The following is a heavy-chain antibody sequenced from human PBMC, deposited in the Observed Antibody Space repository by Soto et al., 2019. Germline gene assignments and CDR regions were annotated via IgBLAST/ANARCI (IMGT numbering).Heavy chain of an antibody. CDR3: ARATYYYDSSGYYSQTYYFDY. J-gene: IGHJ4*02. V-gene: IGHV1-2*02. CDR1: GYTFTDYF. Sequence: ASVKVSCKASGYTFTDYFIHWVRQAPGQGLEWIGWINPNSGGTNYAQKFQGRVTMTRDTSISTAYMELSRLRSDDTAVYYCARATYYYDSSGYYSQTYYFDYWGQGTLVTVSS. CDR2: INPNSGGT. D-gene: IGHD3-22*01.